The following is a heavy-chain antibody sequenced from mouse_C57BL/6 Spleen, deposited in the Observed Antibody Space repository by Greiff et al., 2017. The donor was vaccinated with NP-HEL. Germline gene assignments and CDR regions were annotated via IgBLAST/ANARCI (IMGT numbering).Heavy chain of an antibody. CDR3: ARNEAPYDYDGYWYFDV. J-gene: IGHJ1*03. CDR2: IWSGGST. CDR1: GFSLTSYG. D-gene: IGHD2-4*01. Sequence: VKLVESGPGLVQPSQSLSITCTVSGFSLTSYGVHWVRQSPGKGLEWLGVIWSGGSTDYNAAFISRLSISKDNSKSQVFFKMNSLQADDTAIYYCARNEAPYDYDGYWYFDVWGTGTTVTVSS. V-gene: IGHV2-2*01.